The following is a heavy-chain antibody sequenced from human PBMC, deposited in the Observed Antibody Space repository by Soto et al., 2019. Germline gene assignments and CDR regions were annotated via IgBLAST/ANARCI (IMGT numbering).Heavy chain of an antibody. J-gene: IGHJ4*02. CDR1: GFTFTRYS. CDR2: ISSTTNYI. CDR3: ARESEDLTSNFDC. Sequence: GGSLRLSCAASGFTFTRYSMNWVRQVPGKGLEWVSSISSTTNYIYHGDSMKGRFTISRDNAKNSLYLETNSLRAEDTAVYYCARESEDLTSNFDCWGQGTLVTVSS. V-gene: IGHV3-21*06.